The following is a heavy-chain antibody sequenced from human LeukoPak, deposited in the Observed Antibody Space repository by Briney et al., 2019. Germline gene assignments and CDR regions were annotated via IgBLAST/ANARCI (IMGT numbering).Heavy chain of an antibody. D-gene: IGHD3-10*01. Sequence: GGALRLSCAASGFTFSSYAMSWVRQAPGKGLERVSAISGSGGSTYYADSVKGRFTISRDNSKNTLYLQMNSLRAEDTAVYYCARAVSSGSWGYYYYYMDVWGKGTTVTVSS. J-gene: IGHJ6*03. V-gene: IGHV3-23*01. CDR3: ARAVSSGSWGYYYYYMDV. CDR2: ISGSGGST. CDR1: GFTFSSYA.